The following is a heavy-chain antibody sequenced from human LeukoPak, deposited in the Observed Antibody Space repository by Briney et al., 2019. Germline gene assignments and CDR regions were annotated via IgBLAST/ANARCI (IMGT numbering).Heavy chain of an antibody. CDR2: IIPSRGIA. D-gene: IGHD2-15*01. Sequence: GASVKVSCKASGGTFSSYAISWVRQGPGQGLEWMGRIIPSRGIANYAQKCQGRVTITADKSTSTAYMELSSLRSEATAVYYCARDLGRDICSGGSCSTRFDPWGQGTLVTVSS. CDR1: GGTFSSYA. CDR3: ARDLGRDICSGGSCSTRFDP. J-gene: IGHJ5*02. V-gene: IGHV1-69*04.